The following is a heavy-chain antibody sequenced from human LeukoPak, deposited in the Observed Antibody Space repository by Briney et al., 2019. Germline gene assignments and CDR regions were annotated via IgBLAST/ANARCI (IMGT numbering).Heavy chain of an antibody. CDR2: INPKSGGT. CDR1: GYTFTGYY. CDR3: ASISTTGPFDY. D-gene: IGHD1-1*01. V-gene: IGHV1-2*02. J-gene: IGHJ4*02. Sequence: ASVRASCKTSGYTFTGYYLHWVRQAPGQSLEWVGWINPKSGGTNYAQAFQGRVALTTDTSISTAYMELTTLTSDDTAVYYCASISTTGPFDYWGQGTLVTVSS.